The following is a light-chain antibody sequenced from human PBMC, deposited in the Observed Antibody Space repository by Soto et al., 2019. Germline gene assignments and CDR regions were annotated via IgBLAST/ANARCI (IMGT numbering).Light chain of an antibody. CDR3: QQYNDNWT. Sequence: DIQMTQSPSTLSASVGDRVTITCRASQSISSWLAWYQQKPGTAPKLLIYKASTLQTGVPSRFSGSGSGTEFTLTISSLQPDDFATYYCQQYNDNWTFGQETKVDIK. CDR1: QSISSW. J-gene: IGKJ1*01. V-gene: IGKV1-5*03. CDR2: KAS.